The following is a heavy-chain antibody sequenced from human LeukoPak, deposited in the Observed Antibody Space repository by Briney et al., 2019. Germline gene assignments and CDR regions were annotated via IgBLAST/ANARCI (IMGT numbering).Heavy chain of an antibody. Sequence: ASVKVSCKVSGYTLTELSMHWVRQAPGKGLEWMGGFDPEDGETIYAQKFQGRVTITEDTSTDTAYMELSSLRSEDTAVYYCATGLAVAGTDAFDIWGQGTMVTVSS. CDR3: ATGLAVAGTDAFDI. J-gene: IGHJ3*02. CDR1: GYTLTELS. CDR2: FDPEDGET. D-gene: IGHD6-19*01. V-gene: IGHV1-24*01.